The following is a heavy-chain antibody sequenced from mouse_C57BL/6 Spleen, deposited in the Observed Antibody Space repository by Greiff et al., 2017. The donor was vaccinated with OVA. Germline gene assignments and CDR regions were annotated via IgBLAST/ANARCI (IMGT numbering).Heavy chain of an antibody. CDR3: ARGGYYGSSLWYFDV. J-gene: IGHJ1*03. CDR2: IYPGDGDT. CDR1: GYAFSSSW. Sequence: SGPELVKPGASVKISCKASGYAFSSSWMNWVKQRPGKGLEWIGRIYPGDGDTNYNGKFKGKATLTADKSSSTAYMQLSSLTSEDSAVYFCARGGYYGSSLWYFDVWGTGTTVTVSS. V-gene: IGHV1-82*01. D-gene: IGHD1-1*01.